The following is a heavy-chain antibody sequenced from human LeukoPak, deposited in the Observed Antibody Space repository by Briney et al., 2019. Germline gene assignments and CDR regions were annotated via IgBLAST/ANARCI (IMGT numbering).Heavy chain of an antibody. D-gene: IGHD3-22*01. CDR3: ASIPSSGYCKRYYFDY. J-gene: IGHJ4*02. CDR1: GGSISSYY. CDR2: IYYSGST. V-gene: IGHV4-59*01. Sequence: SETLSLTCTVSGGSISSYYWSWIRQPPGKGLEWIGYIYYSGSTNYNPSLKSRVTISVDTSKNQFSLKLSSVTAADTAVYYCASIPSSGYCKRYYFDYWGQGTLVTVSS.